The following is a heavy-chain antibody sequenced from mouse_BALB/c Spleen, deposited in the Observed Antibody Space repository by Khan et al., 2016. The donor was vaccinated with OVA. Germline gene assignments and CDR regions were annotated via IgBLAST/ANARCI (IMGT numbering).Heavy chain of an antibody. D-gene: IGHD2-4*01. J-gene: IGHJ3*01. V-gene: IGHV1-26*01. Sequence: VQLQQSGPDLVKPGASVKISCKASGYSFTGYCMHWVKQSHGKSLEWIGRVNPNNGGTSYNQKFTGKAIFTVDKPCSTYYMELRSLTSEYSAINLCAYDNDDWGQGTMVTVS. CDR1: GYSFTGYC. CDR3: AYDNDD. CDR2: VNPNNGGT.